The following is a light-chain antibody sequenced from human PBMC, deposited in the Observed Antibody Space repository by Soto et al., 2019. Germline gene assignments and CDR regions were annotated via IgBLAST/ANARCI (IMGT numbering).Light chain of an antibody. V-gene: IGKV1-5*03. CDR2: KAS. CDR1: QSISTW. CDR3: QQYDGYSLT. Sequence: DIQMTQSPSTLSASVGDRVTITCRASQSISTWLAWYQQKPGKAPKLLIYKASSLQSGVPSRFSGSGSGTEFTLAISSLPPVEFAIYYCQQYDGYSLTFGGGTKVEIK. J-gene: IGKJ4*01.